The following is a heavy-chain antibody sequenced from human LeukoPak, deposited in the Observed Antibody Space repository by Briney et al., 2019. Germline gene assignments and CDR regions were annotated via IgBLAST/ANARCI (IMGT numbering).Heavy chain of an antibody. CDR2: ISASGNT. J-gene: IGHJ4*02. V-gene: IGHV4-4*09. Sequence: SETLSLTCTVSGASIPSSYYWSWIRQPPGKGLECIGYISASGNTNYNPSLKSRVTISLDTSKSQFSLNLSSVTAADTAIYYCARLTGGGSYWGYFDYWGQGNLVTVSS. CDR3: ARLTGGGSYWGYFDY. D-gene: IGHD1-26*01. CDR1: GASIPSSYY.